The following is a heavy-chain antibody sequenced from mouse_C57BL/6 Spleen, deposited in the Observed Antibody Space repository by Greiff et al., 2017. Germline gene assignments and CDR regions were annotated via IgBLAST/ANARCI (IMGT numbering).Heavy chain of an antibody. D-gene: IGHD1-1*02. Sequence: QVQLQQPGAELVKPGASVKLSCKASGYTFTSYWMQWVKQRPGQGLEWIGEIDPSDSYTNYNQKFKGKATLTVDTSSSTAYMQLSSLTSEDSAVYYCARWFGNYSDYWGQGTTLTVSS. V-gene: IGHV1-50*01. CDR1: GYTFTSYW. J-gene: IGHJ2*01. CDR2: IDPSDSYT. CDR3: ARWFGNYSDY.